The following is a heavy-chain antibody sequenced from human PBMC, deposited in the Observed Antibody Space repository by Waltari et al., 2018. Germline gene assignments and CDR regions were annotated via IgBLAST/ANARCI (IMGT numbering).Heavy chain of an antibody. V-gene: IGHV3-48*01. CDR3: ASSGTMIVVAADY. J-gene: IGHJ4*02. Sequence: EVQLVESGGGLVQPGGSLRLSCAASGFTFSSSSMNWVRQAPGKGLEWVSYISSSSSTIYYADSVKGRFTISRDNAKNSLYLQMNSLRAEDTAVYYCASSGTMIVVAADYWGQGTLVTVSS. CDR1: GFTFSSSS. CDR2: ISSSSSTI. D-gene: IGHD3-22*01.